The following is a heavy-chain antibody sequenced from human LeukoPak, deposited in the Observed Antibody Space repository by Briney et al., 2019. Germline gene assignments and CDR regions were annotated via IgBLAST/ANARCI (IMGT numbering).Heavy chain of an antibody. CDR1: GGSISNYY. J-gene: IGHJ4*02. CDR3: ARHECGGSCYPEDY. CDR2: IYYTGNT. D-gene: IGHD2-15*01. Sequence: SETLSLTCTVSGGSISNYYWSWIRQSPGKGLEWIGYIYYTGNTNYNPSLESRVIISVDTSKNQFSLKLSSVTATDTAVYYCARHECGGSCYPEDYWGQGTLVTVSS. V-gene: IGHV4-59*08.